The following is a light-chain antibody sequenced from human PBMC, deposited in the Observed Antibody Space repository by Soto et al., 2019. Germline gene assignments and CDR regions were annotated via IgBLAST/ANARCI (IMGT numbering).Light chain of an antibody. V-gene: IGLV2-8*01. CDR3: SSYAGSNNNYV. J-gene: IGLJ1*01. Sequence: QSALTQPPSASGAPGQSVTISCTGTSSDVGGYNYVSWSQQHPGKAPKLMIYEVSKRPSGVPDRFSGSKSGNTASLTVSGLQAEDEADYYCSSYAGSNNNYVFGTGTKSPS. CDR1: SSDVGGYNY. CDR2: EVS.